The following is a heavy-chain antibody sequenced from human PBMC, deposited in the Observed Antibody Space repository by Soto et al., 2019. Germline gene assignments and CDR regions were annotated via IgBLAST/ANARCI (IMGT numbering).Heavy chain of an antibody. Sequence: QVQPVQSGSEVKKPGSSVRVSCKTGSFYAVSWVRQAPGQGLEWMGGLIPVFDTPSYAQKFQGRVTITADESKSTAYMELSSLRSEDTALYYCVSTPVTGRYSYYGMDAWDQGIAVTVSS. V-gene: IGHV1-69*01. J-gene: IGHJ6*02. CDR1: SFYA. D-gene: IGHD4-4*01. CDR2: LIPVFDTP. CDR3: VSTPVTGRYSYYGMDA.